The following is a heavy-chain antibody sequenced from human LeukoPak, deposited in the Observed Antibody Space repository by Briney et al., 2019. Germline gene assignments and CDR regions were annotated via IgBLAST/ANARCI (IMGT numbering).Heavy chain of an antibody. CDR2: IYHSGTT. D-gene: IGHD6-6*01. CDR3: ARGRGAARFVTIEFDY. V-gene: IGHV4-38-2*02. Sequence: PSETLSLTCTVSDYSISSGYYWGWIRQPPGKGLEWIGSIYHSGTTYYNPSLKSRVTISVDTSKNQFSLKLSSVTAADTAVYYCARGRGAARFVTIEFDYWGQGALVTVSS. CDR1: DYSISSGYY. J-gene: IGHJ4*02.